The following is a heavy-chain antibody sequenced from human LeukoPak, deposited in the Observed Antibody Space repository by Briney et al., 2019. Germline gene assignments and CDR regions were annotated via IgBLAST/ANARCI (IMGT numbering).Heavy chain of an antibody. CDR1: GFTFSSYG. CDR3: ARAGYGSGSYYEYFDY. CDR2: IWYDGSNK. V-gene: IGHV3-33*01. J-gene: IGHJ4*02. D-gene: IGHD3-10*01. Sequence: GGSLRLSCAASGFTFSSYGMHWVRQAPGKGLEWVAVIWYDGSNKYYADSVKGRFTISRDNSKNTVCLQMNSLRVEDTAVYYCARAGYGSGSYYEYFDYWGRGTLVTVSS.